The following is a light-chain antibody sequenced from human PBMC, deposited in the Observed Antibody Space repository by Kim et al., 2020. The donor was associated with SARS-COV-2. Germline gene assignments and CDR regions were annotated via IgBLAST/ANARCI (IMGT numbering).Light chain of an antibody. Sequence: VSPGERATLSCRASQSVSSNLAWYQQKPGQAPRLLIYGASTRATGIPARFSGSGSGTEFTLTISSLQSEDFAVYYCQQYNNWPLTFGGGTKV. CDR3: QQYNNWPLT. J-gene: IGKJ4*01. V-gene: IGKV3-15*01. CDR1: QSVSSN. CDR2: GAS.